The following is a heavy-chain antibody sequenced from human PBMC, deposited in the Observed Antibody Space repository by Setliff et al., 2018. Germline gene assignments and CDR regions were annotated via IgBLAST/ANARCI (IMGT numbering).Heavy chain of an antibody. V-gene: IGHV4-38-2*01. J-gene: IGHJ3*02. CDR2: IYHRGRT. D-gene: IGHD3-16*01. CDR1: GASITSGRH. CDR3: ARPHGGDYAFDI. Sequence: PSETLSLTCGASGASITSGRHWGWIRQPPGKGLEWIGTIYHRGRTYYNPSLRSRVTMSLDTSKNQFSLRLSSVTAADTAVYYCARPHGGDYAFDIWGQGRMVTVSS.